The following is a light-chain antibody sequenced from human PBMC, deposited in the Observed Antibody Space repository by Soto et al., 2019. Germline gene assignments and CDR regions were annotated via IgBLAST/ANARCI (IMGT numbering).Light chain of an antibody. J-gene: IGKJ4*01. CDR1: QTGSTP. Sequence: DIVLTQSPGALSLSPGDTATLSCKASQTGSTPLSWYQRNAGQPPRLLSYGETFRAAGIPGRFSGSGSGTDFTLTINRMEPEDFAVYYCQWSGGSVSFGGGTKVDIK. CDR3: QWSGGSVS. CDR2: GET. V-gene: IGKV3-20*01.